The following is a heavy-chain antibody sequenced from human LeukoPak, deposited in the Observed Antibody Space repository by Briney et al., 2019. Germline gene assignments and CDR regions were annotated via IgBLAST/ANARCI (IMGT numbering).Heavy chain of an antibody. CDR1: GFTFSGSA. J-gene: IGHJ4*02. CDR3: TGDNFDSSVKFDY. Sequence: GSLRLSCVVSGFTFSGSAVHWVRQASGKGLEGVGRIRSKANNYATAYAASVKGRFTISRDDSKNTAYLQMNSLKTEDTAVYYCTGDNFDSSVKFDYWGQGTLVTVSS. D-gene: IGHD3-22*01. CDR2: IRSKANNYAT. V-gene: IGHV3-73*01.